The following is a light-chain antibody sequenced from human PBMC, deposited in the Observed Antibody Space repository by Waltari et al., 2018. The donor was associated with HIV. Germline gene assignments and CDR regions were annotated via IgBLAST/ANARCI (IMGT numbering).Light chain of an antibody. J-gene: IGLJ2*01. V-gene: IGLV2-23*02. CDR3: CAYAGSTTYVI. CDR1: SSDVGGYNL. CDR2: EVS. Sequence: QSALTQPASVSGPPGQSITISCTGTSSDVGGYNLVSWYQQHPGKAPKLMIYEVSKLPSGVSNRFAGSKSGNTASLTISGLQAEDEADYYCCAYAGSTTYVIFGGGTKLTVL.